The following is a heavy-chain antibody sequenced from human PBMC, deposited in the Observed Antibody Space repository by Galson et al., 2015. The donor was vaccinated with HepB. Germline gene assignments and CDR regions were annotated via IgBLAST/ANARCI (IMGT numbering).Heavy chain of an antibody. J-gene: IGHJ4*02. CDR2: ISSNGGGA. CDR3: VKAKVGATFDS. D-gene: IGHD1-26*01. CDR1: GFSFSSYV. V-gene: IGHV3-64D*06. Sequence: SLRLSCAASGFSFSSYVMHWVRQAPGKGLEYVSAISSNGGGAYYADSVKGRFTISRDNSKNTLYLQMSSLRAEDTAVYYCVKAKVGATFDSWGQGTLVTVSS.